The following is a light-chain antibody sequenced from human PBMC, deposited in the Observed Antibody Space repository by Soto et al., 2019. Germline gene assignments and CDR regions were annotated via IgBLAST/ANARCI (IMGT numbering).Light chain of an antibody. CDR3: QRRRKFLST. V-gene: IGKV3-11*01. J-gene: IGKJ1*01. CDR1: QSVSNY. CDR2: DTS. Sequence: EIVLTQSPATLSLSPGERATLSCRASQSVSNYLAWYQQKPGQAPRPLMYDTSNRAPGIPARFSGSGSGTDFTLTINSREPEDFAVYFCQRRRKFLSTFGQVTKVEI.